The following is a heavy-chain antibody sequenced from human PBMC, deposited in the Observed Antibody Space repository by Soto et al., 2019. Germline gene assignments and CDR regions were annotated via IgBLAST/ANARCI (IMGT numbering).Heavy chain of an antibody. CDR2: IXAYXGNT. CDR3: XXXXXPVDY. J-gene: IGHJ4*02. V-gene: IGHV1-18*01. CDR1: GYTFTNYG. Sequence: QVQLVQSGAEVKKPGASVKVSCKASGYTFTNYGISWVRQAPGQGLEWMGWIXAYXGNTNYAQKLQGRVTMTTDTXXXXXXXXXXXXXXXXXXXXXXXXXXXPVDYWGQGTLVTVSS.